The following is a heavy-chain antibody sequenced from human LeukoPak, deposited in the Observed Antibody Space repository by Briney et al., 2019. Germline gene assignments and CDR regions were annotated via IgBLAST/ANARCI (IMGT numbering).Heavy chain of an antibody. J-gene: IGHJ6*03. CDR3: ARVRYGSGSFYYYYYYYMDV. D-gene: IGHD3-10*01. Sequence: SETLSLTCSVSGGSISSHYWSWIRQPPGTGLEWIGYMYYSGSTNYNPSLKSRVTISVDTSKNQFSLKLSSVTAADTAVYYCARVRYGSGSFYYYYYYYMDVWGKGTTVTISS. CDR2: MYYSGST. V-gene: IGHV4-59*11. CDR1: GGSISSHY.